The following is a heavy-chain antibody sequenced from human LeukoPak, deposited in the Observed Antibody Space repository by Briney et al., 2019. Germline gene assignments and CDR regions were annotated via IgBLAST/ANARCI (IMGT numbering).Heavy chain of an antibody. Sequence: PSETLSLTCTVSGGSISSSSYYWGWIRQPPGKGLEWIGSIYYSGSTYYNPSLKSRVTISVDTSKNQFSLKLSSVTAADTAVYYCARETTRRIGGSVSSYWGQGTLVTVSS. CDR1: GGSISSSSYY. CDR3: ARETTRRIGGSVSSY. V-gene: IGHV4-39*07. CDR2: IYYSGST. J-gene: IGHJ4*02. D-gene: IGHD1-1*01.